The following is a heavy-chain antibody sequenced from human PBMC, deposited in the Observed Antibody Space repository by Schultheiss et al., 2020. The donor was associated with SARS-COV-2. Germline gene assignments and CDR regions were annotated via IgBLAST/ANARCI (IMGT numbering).Heavy chain of an antibody. D-gene: IGHD3-10*01. J-gene: IGHJ6*02. CDR1: GYTFTSYG. CDR2: ISAYNGNT. V-gene: IGHV1-18*01. Sequence: ASVKVSCKASGYTFTSYGISWVRQAPGQGLEWMGWISAYNGNTNYAQKLQGRVTMTTDTSTSTAYMELRSLRSDDTAVYYCARDLMVRGAPRPYYGMDVWGQGTTVTVSS. CDR3: ARDLMVRGAPRPYYGMDV.